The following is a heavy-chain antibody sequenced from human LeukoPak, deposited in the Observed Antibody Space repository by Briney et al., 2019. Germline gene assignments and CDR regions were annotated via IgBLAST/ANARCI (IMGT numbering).Heavy chain of an antibody. CDR2: ISDSGGTT. D-gene: IGHD3-10*01. J-gene: IGHJ4*02. CDR3: AKEASGYGYYFDY. V-gene: IGHV3-23*01. CDR1: GFTFSSFA. Sequence: GGSLRLSCAVSGFTFSSFAMSWVRQPPGKGLEWLSVISDSGGTTFYADSVKGRFTISRDNSKNTLYLQMNSLRAEDTAVYCCAKEASGYGYYFDYWGQGTLVTVSS.